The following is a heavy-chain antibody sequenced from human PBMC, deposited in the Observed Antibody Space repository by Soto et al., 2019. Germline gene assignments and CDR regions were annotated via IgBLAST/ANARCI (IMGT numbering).Heavy chain of an antibody. CDR2: IDERGRTK. Sequence: PGGSLRLSCAASGFTFSSYEMNWVRQAPGKGLEWVSYIDERGRTKYYADSVKGRFTISRDNAKNSLNLQMNSLGAEDTAVYYCARDLTGYAMDVWGQGTTVTVSS. J-gene: IGHJ6*02. V-gene: IGHV3-48*03. D-gene: IGHD2-2*01. CDR1: GFTFSSYE. CDR3: ARDLTGYAMDV.